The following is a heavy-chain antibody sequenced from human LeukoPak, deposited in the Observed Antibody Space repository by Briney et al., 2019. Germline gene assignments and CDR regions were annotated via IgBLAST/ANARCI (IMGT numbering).Heavy chain of an antibody. CDR2: IKQDGCEK. J-gene: IGHJ6*03. CDR3: ARVSSSWSGGYYYYYMDV. CDR1: GFSFSSYW. V-gene: IGHV3-7*01. D-gene: IGHD6-13*01. Sequence: GGSLRVSCAASGFSFSSYWMSWVRQAPGKGLEWVANIKQDGCEKYYVDSVKGRFTISRDNAKNSLYLQMNSLRAEDTAVYYCARVSSSWSGGYYYYYMDVWGKGTTVTVSS.